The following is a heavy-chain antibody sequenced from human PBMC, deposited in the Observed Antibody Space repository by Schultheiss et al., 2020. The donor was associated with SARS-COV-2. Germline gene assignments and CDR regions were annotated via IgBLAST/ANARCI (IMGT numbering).Heavy chain of an antibody. V-gene: IGHV3-48*02. CDR3: ARCGHYYDSSGYYLGY. CDR2: ISSSSSTI. Sequence: GGSLRLSCAASGFTFSDYGMHWVRQAPGKGLEWVSYISSSSSTIYYADSVKGRFTISRDNAKNSLYLQMNSLRDEDTAVYYCARCGHYYDSSGYYLGYWGQGTLVTVSS. D-gene: IGHD3-22*01. J-gene: IGHJ4*02. CDR1: GFTFSDYG.